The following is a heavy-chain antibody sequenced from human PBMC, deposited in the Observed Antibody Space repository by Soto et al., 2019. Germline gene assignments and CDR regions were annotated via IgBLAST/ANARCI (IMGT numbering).Heavy chain of an antibody. J-gene: IGHJ6*02. V-gene: IGHV4-4*07. CDR1: GNSMFNYY. CDR3: AQGGFVDGDSMHHDMDG. D-gene: IGHD4-17*01. CDR2: VYTDGTA. Sequence: QVHLQESGPGLVKPSGTLSLICTVSGNSMFNYYWSWIRQPAGKGLEWIGRVYTDGTAINNPSLKSRVTMSVDMSKNQFSLNVNSVTAADTAVYYVAQGGFVDGDSMHHDMDGWGQGATVIVS.